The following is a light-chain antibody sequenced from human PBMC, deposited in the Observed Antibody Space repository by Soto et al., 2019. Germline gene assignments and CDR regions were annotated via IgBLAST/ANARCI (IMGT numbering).Light chain of an antibody. CDR3: QQRSNWPLT. V-gene: IGKV3D-11*01. J-gene: IGKJ4*01. CDR2: DAS. CDR1: QGIGDT. Sequence: EIVMTQSPVTLSVSPGGGATLSCRASQGIGDTLAWYQQKAGQAPRLLIYDASNRATGIPARFSGSGSGTDFTLTISSLEPEDFAVYYCQQRSNWPLTFGGGTKVDIK.